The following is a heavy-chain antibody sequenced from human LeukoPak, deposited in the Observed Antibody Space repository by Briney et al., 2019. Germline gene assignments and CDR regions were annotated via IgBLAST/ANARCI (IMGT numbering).Heavy chain of an antibody. CDR2: ISAYNGNT. CDR1: GYTFTSYG. J-gene: IGHJ6*03. Sequence: ASVKVSCKASGYTFTSYGISWVRQAPGQGLEWMGWISAYNGNTNYAQKLQGRVTMTTDTSTSTAYMELRSLRSDDTAVYYCAREVIPPPGIAAAGTDYYMDVWGKGTTVTVSS. V-gene: IGHV1-18*01. CDR3: AREVIPPPGIAAAGTDYYMDV. D-gene: IGHD6-13*01.